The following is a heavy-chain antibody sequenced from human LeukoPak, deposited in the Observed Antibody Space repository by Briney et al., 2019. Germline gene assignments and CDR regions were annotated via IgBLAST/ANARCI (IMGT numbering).Heavy chain of an antibody. CDR1: GGTFSSYA. CDR2: IIPIFGTA. CDR3: ARARGYCSSTSCYTPPYNWFDP. V-gene: IGHV1-69*05. J-gene: IGHJ5*02. D-gene: IGHD2-2*02. Sequence: GASVKASCKASGGTFSSYAISWVRQAPGQGLEWMGGIIPIFGTANYAQKFQGRVTITTDESTSTAYMELSSLRSEDTAVYYCARARGYCSSTSCYTPPYNWFDPWGQGTLVTVSS.